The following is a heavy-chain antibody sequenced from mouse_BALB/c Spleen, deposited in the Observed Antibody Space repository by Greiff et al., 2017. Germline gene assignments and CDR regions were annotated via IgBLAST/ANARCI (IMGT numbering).Heavy chain of an antibody. J-gene: IGHJ2*01. CDR1: GYSFTSYW. Sequence: QVPLKQSGAELAKPGASVKMSCKASGYSFTSYWMHWVKHRPGQGLEWIGYINPSTGYTEYNQKFKDKATLTADKSSSTAYMQLSSLTSADSAVYYCARGGFITSYYFDYWGQGTTLTVSS. V-gene: IGHV1-7*01. CDR2: INPSTGYT. D-gene: IGHD1-1*01. CDR3: ARGGFITSYYFDY.